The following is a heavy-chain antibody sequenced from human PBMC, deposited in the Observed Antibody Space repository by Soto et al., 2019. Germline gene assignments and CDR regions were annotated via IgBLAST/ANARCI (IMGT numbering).Heavy chain of an antibody. J-gene: IGHJ4*02. CDR1: GFTFSNYW. D-gene: IGHD2-21*02. CDR3: ARQHCGGDCHLDY. V-gene: IGHV3-7*01. CDR2: IDKDGGET. Sequence: GSLRLSCAASGFTFSNYWMNWARQAPGKGLEWVANIDKDGGETNYVNSVKGRFTISRDNAKNSLYLQMNSLGTEDTAVYYCARQHCGGDCHLDYRGQGTLVTVSS.